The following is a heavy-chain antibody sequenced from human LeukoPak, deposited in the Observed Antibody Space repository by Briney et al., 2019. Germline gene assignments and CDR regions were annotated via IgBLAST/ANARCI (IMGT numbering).Heavy chain of an antibody. CDR2: TYYRSKWYN. J-gene: IGHJ6*02. Sequence: SQTLSLTCAISGDSVSSNSAAWNWIRQSPSRGLEWLGRTYYRSKWYNDYAVSVKSRITINPDTPKNQFSLQLNSVTPEDTAVYYCARGGRAVTTARNYYHYYGMDVWGQGTTVTVSS. CDR3: ARGGRAVTTARNYYHYYGMDV. CDR1: GDSVSSNSAA. V-gene: IGHV6-1*01. D-gene: IGHD4-17*01.